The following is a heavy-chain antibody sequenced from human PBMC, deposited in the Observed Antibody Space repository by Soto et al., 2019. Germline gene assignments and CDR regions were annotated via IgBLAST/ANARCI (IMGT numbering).Heavy chain of an antibody. CDR3: HGYGY. CDR2: IYDTDTT. J-gene: IGHJ4*02. Sequence: EVQVVESGGGLIQPGGSLRLSCAVSGFSVRANYMSWVRQAPGKGLEWVSVIYDTDTTYYADSVKGRFFVSRDISKNILFLQMNSLRAEDTAIYYCHGYGYWGQGTLVTVSS. V-gene: IGHV3-53*01. CDR1: GFSVRANY. D-gene: IGHD5-18*01.